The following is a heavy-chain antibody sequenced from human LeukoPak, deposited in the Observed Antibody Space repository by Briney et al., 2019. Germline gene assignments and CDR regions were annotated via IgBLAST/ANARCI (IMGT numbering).Heavy chain of an antibody. V-gene: IGHV3-21*01. CDR3: AKEKYGSGSILGD. CDR2: ISSRSNYI. Sequence: GGSLRLSCAASGFTFSSYSMNWVRQAPGKGLEWVSSISSRSNYIYNADSVKGRFTISRDNAKNSLYLQMNGLRAEDTAVYYCAKEKYGSGSILGDWGQGTLVTVSS. J-gene: IGHJ4*02. CDR1: GFTFSSYS. D-gene: IGHD3-10*01.